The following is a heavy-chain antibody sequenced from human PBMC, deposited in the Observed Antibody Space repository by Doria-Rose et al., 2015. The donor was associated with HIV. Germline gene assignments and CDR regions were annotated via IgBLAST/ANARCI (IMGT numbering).Heavy chain of an antibody. Sequence: QVQLVQSGAEVKKPGASVRVSCKASGYTFTRYAMHWVRQAAGQRPEWMGWINVANANTEYSQKFQGRLTITREIADVAQKSRDRLTIPGDASASIACMRLSSLTSDDTSVYYCAKDRVRVVQAATTLDFWGQGTLVTVSS. CDR1: GYTFTRYA. CDR2: INVANANT. CDR3: CMRLSSLTSDDTSVYYCAKDRVRVVQAATTLDF. J-gene: IGHJ4*02. V-gene: IGHV1-3*01. D-gene: IGHD3-10*01.